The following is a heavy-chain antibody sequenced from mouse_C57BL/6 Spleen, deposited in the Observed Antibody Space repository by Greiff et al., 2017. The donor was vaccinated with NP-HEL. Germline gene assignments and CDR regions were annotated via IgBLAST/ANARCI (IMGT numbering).Heavy chain of an antibody. CDR1: GYTFTSYW. D-gene: IGHD2-2*01. Sequence: QVQLQQPGAELVKPGASVKLSCKASGYTFTSYWMHWVKQRPGQGLEWIGMIHPNSGSTNYNEKFKSKATLTVDKSSSTAYMQLSSLTSEDSAVYYCARGRVYYGYDVAYWGQGTLVTVSA. CDR2: IHPNSGST. V-gene: IGHV1-64*01. CDR3: ARGRVYYGYDVAY. J-gene: IGHJ3*01.